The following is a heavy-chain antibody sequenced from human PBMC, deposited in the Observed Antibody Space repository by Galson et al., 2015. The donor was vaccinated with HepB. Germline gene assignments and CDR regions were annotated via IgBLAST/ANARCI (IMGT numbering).Heavy chain of an antibody. CDR2: IYSGGST. CDR1: GFTFSSYA. V-gene: IGHV3-53*01. Sequence: SLRLSCAASGFTFSSYAMSWVRQAPGKGLEWVSVIYSGGSTYYADSVKGRFTISRDNSKNTLYLQMNSLRAEDTAVYYCARVFRSCSSTSCTSMDVWGQGTTVTVSS. D-gene: IGHD2-2*01. CDR3: ARVFRSCSSTSCTSMDV. J-gene: IGHJ6*02.